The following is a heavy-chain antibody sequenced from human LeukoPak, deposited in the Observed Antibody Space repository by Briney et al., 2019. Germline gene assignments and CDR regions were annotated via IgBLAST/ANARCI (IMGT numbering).Heavy chain of an antibody. V-gene: IGHV3-30*03. J-gene: IGHJ4*02. CDR2: ISYDGSNK. D-gene: IGHD6-13*01. Sequence: GGSLRLSCAASGFTFSNYGMHWVRQAPGKGLEWVAVISYDGSNKYYADSVKGRFTISRDNSKNTLYLQMNSLRAEDTAVYYCARVTQQLVLGDFDYWGQGTLVTVSS. CDR3: ARVTQQLVLGDFDY. CDR1: GFTFSNYG.